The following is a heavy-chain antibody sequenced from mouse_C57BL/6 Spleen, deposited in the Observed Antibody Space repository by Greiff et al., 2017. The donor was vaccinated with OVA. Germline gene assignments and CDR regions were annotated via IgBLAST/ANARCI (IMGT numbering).Heavy chain of an antibody. D-gene: IGHD1-1*01. CDR2: ISYDGSN. Sequence: EVQVVESGPGLVKPSQSLSLTCSVTGYSITSGYYWNWIRQFPGNKLEWMGYISYDGSNNYNPSLKNRISITRDTSKNQFFLKLNSVTTEDTATYYCAIYGSVHYFDYWGQGTTLTVSS. V-gene: IGHV3-6*01. CDR3: AIYGSVHYFDY. CDR1: GYSITSGYY. J-gene: IGHJ2*01.